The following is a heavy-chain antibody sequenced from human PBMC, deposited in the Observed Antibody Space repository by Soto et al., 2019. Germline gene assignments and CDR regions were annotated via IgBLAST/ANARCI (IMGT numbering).Heavy chain of an antibody. CDR1: GFTFSSYA. D-gene: IGHD1-26*01. Sequence: QVQLVESGGGVVQPGRSLRLSCAASGFTFSSYAMHWVRQAPGKGLEWVAVISYDGSNKYYADSVKGRFTISRDNSKNTLYLQKNSLRAEDTAVYYCARDEYSGSYYLDYWGQGTLVTV. CDR3: ARDEYSGSYYLDY. CDR2: ISYDGSNK. V-gene: IGHV3-30-3*01. J-gene: IGHJ4*02.